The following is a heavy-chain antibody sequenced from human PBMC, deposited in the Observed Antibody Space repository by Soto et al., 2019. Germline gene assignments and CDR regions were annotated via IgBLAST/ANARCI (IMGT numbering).Heavy chain of an antibody. J-gene: IGHJ5*02. D-gene: IGHD6-13*01. CDR1: GFTFSSYA. CDR2: ISGSGGST. Sequence: GESLKISCAASGFTFSSYAMSWVRQAPGKGLEWVSAISGSGGSTYYADSVKGRFTISRDNSKNTLYLQMNSLRAEDTAVYYCAKSEDFIAAAGNWFDPWGQGTRVTVSS. CDR3: AKSEDFIAAAGNWFDP. V-gene: IGHV3-23*01.